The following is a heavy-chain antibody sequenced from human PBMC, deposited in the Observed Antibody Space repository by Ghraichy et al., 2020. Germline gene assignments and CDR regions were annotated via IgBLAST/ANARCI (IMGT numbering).Heavy chain of an antibody. J-gene: IGHJ4*02. CDR1: GGSFSGYY. Sequence: SETLSLTCAVYGGSFSGYYWSWIRQPPGKWLEWIGEIIHSGYTNYNPSLKSRVTILGDTSKDQFSLKLSSVTAADTAVYYCARGHSSGSYYGFDFWGQGILVTVSS. CDR2: IIHSGYT. D-gene: IGHD1-26*01. V-gene: IGHV4-34*01. CDR3: ARGHSSGSYYGFDF.